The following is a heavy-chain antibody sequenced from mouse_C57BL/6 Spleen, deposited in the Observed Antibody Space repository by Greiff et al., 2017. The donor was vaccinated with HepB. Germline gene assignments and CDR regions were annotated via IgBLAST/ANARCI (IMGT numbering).Heavy chain of an antibody. D-gene: IGHD1-1*01. J-gene: IGHJ1*03. V-gene: IGHV1-81*01. CDR1: GYTFTSYG. CDR3: ARSYYYGSSHWYFDV. Sequence: VQLKQSGAELARPGASVKLSCKASGYTFTSYGISWVKQRTGQCLEWIGEIYPRSGNTYYNEKFKGKATLTADKSSSTAYMELRSLTSEDSAVYFCARSYYYGSSHWYFDVWGTGTTVTVSS. CDR2: IYPRSGNT.